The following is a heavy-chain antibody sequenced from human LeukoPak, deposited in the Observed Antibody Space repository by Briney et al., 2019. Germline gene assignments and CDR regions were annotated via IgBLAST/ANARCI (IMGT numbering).Heavy chain of an antibody. J-gene: IGHJ3*02. CDR3: ASLPRWIGSGPGAFDI. D-gene: IGHD5-12*01. CDR1: GYAFTSYY. CDR2: INPSGGST. Sequence: ASVKVSCKASGYAFTSYYMHWVRQAPGQGLEWMGIINPSGGSTSYAQKFQGRVTMTRDTSTSTVYMELSSLRSEDTAVYYCASLPRWIGSGPGAFDIRGQGTMVTVSS. V-gene: IGHV1-46*01.